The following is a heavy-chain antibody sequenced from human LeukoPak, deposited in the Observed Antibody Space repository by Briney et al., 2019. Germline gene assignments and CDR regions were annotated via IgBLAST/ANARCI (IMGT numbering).Heavy chain of an antibody. CDR1: GFTFNSFA. CDR3: AKVMADRCSPSPFLDF. V-gene: IGHV3-30*04. CDR2: TSFYGYSI. D-gene: IGHD2-15*01. Sequence: GMSLRLSCVASGFTFNSFAILWVRQAPGKGLEGVAATSFYGYSIYYAHSEKARFFISRDTHKKTVHLHLNNLTAEDTGVYYCAKVMADRCSPSPFLDFWGQGALVTISS. J-gene: IGHJ4*02.